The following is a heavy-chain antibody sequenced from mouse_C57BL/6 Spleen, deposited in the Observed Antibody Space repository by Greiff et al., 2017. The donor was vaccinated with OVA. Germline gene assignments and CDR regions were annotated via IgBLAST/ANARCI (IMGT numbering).Heavy chain of an antibody. D-gene: IGHD1-1*01. CDR1: GYTFTGYW. V-gene: IGHV1-9*01. CDR3: AREGNYEGFDY. J-gene: IGHJ2*01. CDR2: ILPGSGST. Sequence: QVHVKQSGAELMKPGASVKLSCKATGYTFTGYWIEWVKQRPGHGLEWIGEILPGSGSTNYNEKFKDKATLTVDKSSSTAYMQLSSLTSEDSEVYYCAREGNYEGFDYWGQGTTLTVSS.